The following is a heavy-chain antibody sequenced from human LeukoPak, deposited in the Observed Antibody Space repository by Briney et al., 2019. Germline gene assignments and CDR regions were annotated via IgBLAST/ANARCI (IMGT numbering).Heavy chain of an antibody. CDR3: ARDRGYDFWSGSSDL. D-gene: IGHD3-3*01. CDR1: GFNFNAYD. Sequence: PGGSLRLSCAASGFNFNAYDMHWVRQVPGKSLEWVAAIGTHGDTYYGDSMKGRFTISRDNAKKSLYLQMNCLRAGDTAVYYCARDRGYDFWSGSSDLWGRGALVTISS. J-gene: IGHJ2*01. V-gene: IGHV3-13*01. CDR2: IGTHGDT.